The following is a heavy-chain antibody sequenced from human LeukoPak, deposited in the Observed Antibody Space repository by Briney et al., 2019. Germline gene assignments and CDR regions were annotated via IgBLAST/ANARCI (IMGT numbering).Heavy chain of an antibody. V-gene: IGHV4-4*07. CDR3: ARDDYDFWSGYSQRGFDY. CDR2: IYTSGST. J-gene: IGHJ4*02. Sequence: SETLSLTCTVSGGPISSYYWSWIRQPAGKGLEWIGRIYTSGSTNYNPSLKSRVTMSVDTSKNQFSLKLSSVTAADTAVYYCARDDYDFWSGYSQRGFDYWGQGTLVTVSS. D-gene: IGHD3-3*01. CDR1: GGPISSYY.